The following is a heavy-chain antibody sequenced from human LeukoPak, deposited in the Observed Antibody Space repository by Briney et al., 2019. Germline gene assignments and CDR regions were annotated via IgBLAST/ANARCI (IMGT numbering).Heavy chain of an antibody. Sequence: ASVKVSCKFSGSTLSDLSMHWVRQAPGKGLEWMGRFDPEDGETMYAQRFQGRVTMTEDTSTGTAYMELSSLRSEDTAVYYCTIEPVGGSGSLGYWGQGTLVTVSS. V-gene: IGHV1-24*01. CDR2: FDPEDGET. CDR3: TIEPVGGSGSLGY. D-gene: IGHD1-26*01. CDR1: GSTLSDLS. J-gene: IGHJ4*02.